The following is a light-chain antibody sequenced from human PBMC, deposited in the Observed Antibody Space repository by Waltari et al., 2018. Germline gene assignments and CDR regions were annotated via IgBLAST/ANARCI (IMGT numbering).Light chain of an antibody. J-gene: IGLJ3*02. Sequence: QSVLTPPPPASGTPGPSVTIPCSGTSSNIGSNTLNWYRQFPGTAPKLLIYNNDQRPPGVPDRFSGSKSGTSASLAISGLQSEHEADYYCAAWDDSLNGPVFGGGTKLTVL. CDR1: SSNIGSNT. V-gene: IGLV1-44*01. CDR3: AAWDDSLNGPV. CDR2: NND.